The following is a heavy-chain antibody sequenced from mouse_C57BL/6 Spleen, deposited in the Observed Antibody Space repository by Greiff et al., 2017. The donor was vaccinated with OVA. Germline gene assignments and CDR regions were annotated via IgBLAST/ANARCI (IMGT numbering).Heavy chain of an antibody. CDR1: GYTFTDYE. V-gene: IGHV1-15*01. Sequence: QVQLKQSGAELVRPGASVTLSCKASGYTFTDYEMHWVKQTPVHGLEWIGAIDPETGGTAYNQKFKGKAILTADKSSSTAYMELRSLTSEDSAVYYCTEVATQGFAYWGQGTLVTVSA. CDR2: IDPETGGT. D-gene: IGHD1-1*01. J-gene: IGHJ3*01. CDR3: TEVATQGFAY.